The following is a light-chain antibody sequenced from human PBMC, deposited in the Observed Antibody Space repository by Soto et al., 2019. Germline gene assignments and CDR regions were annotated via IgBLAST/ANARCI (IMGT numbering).Light chain of an antibody. CDR1: QSISRW. CDR2: DAS. V-gene: IGKV1-5*01. CDR3: QQYSDYSGM. J-gene: IGKJ1*01. Sequence: DIQMTQPPSTLSASVGDRVTITCRASQSISRWLAWHQQKPGKAPRLLIYDASNLQRGVPSRFSGSGSGTEFTLTITTLQPEDFATYYCQQYSDYSGMFGQGTKVDIK.